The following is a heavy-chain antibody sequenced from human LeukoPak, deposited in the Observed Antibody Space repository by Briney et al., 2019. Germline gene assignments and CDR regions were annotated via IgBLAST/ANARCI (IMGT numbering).Heavy chain of an antibody. CDR1: GYTFTSYG. V-gene: IGHV1-18*01. Sequence: GASVKVSCKASGYTFTSYGISWVRQAPGQGLEWMGWISAYNGNTNYAQKHQGRVTMTTDTSTSTAYMELRSLRSDDTAVYYCARADHVDTAYYFDYWGQGTLVTVSS. J-gene: IGHJ4*02. D-gene: IGHD5-18*01. CDR3: ARADHVDTAYYFDY. CDR2: ISAYNGNT.